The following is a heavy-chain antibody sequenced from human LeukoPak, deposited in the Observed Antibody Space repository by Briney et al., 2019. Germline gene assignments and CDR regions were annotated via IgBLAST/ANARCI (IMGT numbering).Heavy chain of an antibody. J-gene: IGHJ6*02. CDR2: INHSGST. CDR1: GGSFSGYY. Sequence: SETLSLTCAVYGGSFSGYYWSWIRQPPGKGLEWNGEINHSGSTNYNPSLKSRVTISVDTSKNQFSLKLSSVTAADTAVYYCARGGPRYCSGGSCSPYYYYGMDVWGQGTTVTVSS. D-gene: IGHD2-15*01. CDR3: ARGGPRYCSGGSCSPYYYYGMDV. V-gene: IGHV4-34*01.